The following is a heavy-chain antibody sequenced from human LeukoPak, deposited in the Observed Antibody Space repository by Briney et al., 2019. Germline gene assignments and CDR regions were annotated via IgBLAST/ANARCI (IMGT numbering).Heavy chain of an antibody. CDR2: IKQDGSEK. CDR1: GFTFSSYW. V-gene: IGHV3-7*01. CDR3: AGVSPRVPAAAPAPFDY. J-gene: IGHJ4*02. D-gene: IGHD6-13*01. Sequence: GGSLRLSCEASGFTFSSYWMSWVRQAPGKGLEWVANIKQDGSEKYYVDSVKGRFTISRDNAKNSLYLQMNSLRAEDTAVYYCAGVSPRVPAAAPAPFDYWGQGTLVTVSS.